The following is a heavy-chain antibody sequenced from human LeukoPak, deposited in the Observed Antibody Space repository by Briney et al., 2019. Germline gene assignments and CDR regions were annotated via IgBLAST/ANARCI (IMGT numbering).Heavy chain of an antibody. CDR3: ARGTGWFCSSTSGYNWYDP. CDR2: VYYSGST. CDR1: GGSISSYY. D-gene: IGHD2-2*01. Sequence: KPSETLSLTCTVSGGSISSYYWSWIRQPPRKGLEWIGYVYYSGSTNYTPSLTSRVTLSVDTSKNQFSLQLSTLSAADTAVYYGARGTGWFCSSTSGYNWYDPWGQGTLVTVSS. V-gene: IGHV4-59*01. J-gene: IGHJ5*02.